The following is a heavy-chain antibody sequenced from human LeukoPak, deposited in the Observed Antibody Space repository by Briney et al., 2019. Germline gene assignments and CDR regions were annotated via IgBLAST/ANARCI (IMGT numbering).Heavy chain of an antibody. D-gene: IGHD6-19*01. CDR1: GFTVSSNY. CDR2: IYSGGST. J-gene: IGHJ4*02. CDR3: ARAPEWLIFDY. V-gene: IGHV3-53*04. Sequence: PGGSLRLSCAASGFTVSSNYMSWVRQAPGKGLEWVSVIYSGGSTYYADSVKGRFTISRHNSKNTLYLQMNSRRAEDTAVYYCARAPEWLIFDYWGQGTLVTVSS.